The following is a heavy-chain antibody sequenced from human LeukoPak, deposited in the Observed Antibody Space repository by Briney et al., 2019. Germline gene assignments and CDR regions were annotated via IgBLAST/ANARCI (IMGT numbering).Heavy chain of an antibody. V-gene: IGHV3-53*01. CDR3: ARDLHYDFWSGYGGGYFDY. D-gene: IGHD3-3*01. Sequence: GGSLRLSCAASGFTVSSNYMSWVRQAPGKGLEWVSVIYSGGSTYYADSVKGRFTISRDNSKNTLYLQMNSLRAEDTAVYYCARDLHYDFWSGYGGGYFDYWGQGTLVTVSS. CDR2: IYSGGST. J-gene: IGHJ4*02. CDR1: GFTVSSNY.